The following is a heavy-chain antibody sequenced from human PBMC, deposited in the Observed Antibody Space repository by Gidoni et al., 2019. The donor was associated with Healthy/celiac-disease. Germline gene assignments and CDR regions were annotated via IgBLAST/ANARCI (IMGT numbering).Heavy chain of an antibody. V-gene: IGHV2-70*01. CDR2: IDWDDDK. Sequence: QVTLRVSGPAPVTSTQTLTLTCPFSGFSLRTSGMSVSWIRQPPGKALEWLALIDWDDDKYYSTSLKTRLTISKDTSKNQVVLTMTNMDPVDTATYYCARITMVRGVIRGLDVWGQGTTVTVSS. D-gene: IGHD3-10*01. J-gene: IGHJ6*02. CDR3: ARITMVRGVIRGLDV. CDR1: GFSLRTSGMS.